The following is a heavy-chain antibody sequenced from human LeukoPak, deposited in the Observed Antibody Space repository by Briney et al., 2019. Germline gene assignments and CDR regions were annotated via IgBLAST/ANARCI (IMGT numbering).Heavy chain of an antibody. D-gene: IGHD3-10*01. CDR3: ARANRFGFGELYGFDY. J-gene: IGHJ4*02. Sequence: SVKVSCKASGGTFSSYAISWVRQAPGQGLEWMGGIIPIFGTANYAQKFQGRVTITADESTSTAYMELSSLRSEDTAVYYRARANRFGFGELYGFDYWGQGTLVTVSS. CDR1: GGTFSSYA. CDR2: IIPIFGTA. V-gene: IGHV1-69*13.